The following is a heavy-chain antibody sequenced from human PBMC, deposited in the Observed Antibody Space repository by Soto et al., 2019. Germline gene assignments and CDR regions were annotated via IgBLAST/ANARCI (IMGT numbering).Heavy chain of an antibody. J-gene: IGHJ4*02. CDR1: GGAINDHY. V-gene: IGHV4-59*11. CDR2: IYYNGNT. D-gene: IGHD3-9*01. CDR3: ARVRTGYFDY. Sequence: SETLSLTCTLSGGAINDHYWSCIRQPPGKGLEWIGYIYYNGNTNYNPSLERRGTISVDRSRNQFSLRLTSLTAADTAVYYCARVRTGYFDYWGRGALVTVSS.